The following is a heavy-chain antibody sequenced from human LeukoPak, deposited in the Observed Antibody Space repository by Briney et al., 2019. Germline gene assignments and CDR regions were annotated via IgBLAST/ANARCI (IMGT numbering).Heavy chain of an antibody. CDR1: GFTFSSSA. Sequence: GGSLRLSCAASGFTFSSSAMHWVRQAPGKGLEWMTVISSDGTKKYYADSVKGRFTISRDNSKNTLYLQMNSLRADDTAVYYCARSDYGDYACFDSWGQGTLVTVSS. V-gene: IGHV3-30-3*01. D-gene: IGHD4-17*01. J-gene: IGHJ4*02. CDR3: ARSDYGDYACFDS. CDR2: ISSDGTKK.